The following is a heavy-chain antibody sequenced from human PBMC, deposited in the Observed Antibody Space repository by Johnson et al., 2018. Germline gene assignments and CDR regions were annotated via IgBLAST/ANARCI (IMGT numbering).Heavy chain of an antibody. J-gene: IGHJ3*02. CDR3: AREIGDGYNYDAFDM. V-gene: IGHV3-49*03. CDR1: GFTFGDYA. Sequence: VQLVESGGGLVQPGRSLRLSCTASGFTFGDYAMSWFRQAPGKGLEGVGFIRSKAYGGTTEYAASVKGRFTISRDDSKSIAYLQMNSLGAEDTAVYYCAREIGDGYNYDAFDMWGQGTMVTVSS. CDR2: IRSKAYGGTT. D-gene: IGHD5-24*01.